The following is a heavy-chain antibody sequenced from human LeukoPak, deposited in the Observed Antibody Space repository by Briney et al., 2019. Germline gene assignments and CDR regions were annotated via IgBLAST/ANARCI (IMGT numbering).Heavy chain of an antibody. CDR3: ARGAYYYDSSGYYPTLPLMD. CDR1: GGSISSYY. CDR2: IYYSGST. J-gene: IGHJ4*02. Sequence: SETLSLTCTVSGGSISSYYWSWIRQPPGKGLEWIGYIYYSGSTNYNPSLKSRVTISVDTSKNQFSLKLSSVTAADTAVYCCARGAYYYDSSGYYPTLPLMDWGQGTLVTVSS. V-gene: IGHV4-59*12. D-gene: IGHD3-22*01.